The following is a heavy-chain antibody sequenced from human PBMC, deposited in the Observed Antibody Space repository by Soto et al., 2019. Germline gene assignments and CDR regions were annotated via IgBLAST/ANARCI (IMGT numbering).Heavy chain of an antibody. D-gene: IGHD3-16*02. CDR3: ARQGYDYVWGSYPPTY. J-gene: IGHJ4*02. CDR2: INHSGST. Sequence: SETLSLTCAVYGGSFSGYYWSWIRQPPGKGLEWIGEINHSGSTNYNPSLKSRVTISVDTSKNQFSLKLSSVTAADTAVYYCARQGYDYVWGSYPPTYWGQGTLVTVSS. V-gene: IGHV4-34*01. CDR1: GGSFSGYY.